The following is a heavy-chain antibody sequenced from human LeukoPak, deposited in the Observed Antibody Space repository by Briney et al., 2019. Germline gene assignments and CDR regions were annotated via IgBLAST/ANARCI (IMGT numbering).Heavy chain of an antibody. CDR1: GFTFSSYS. J-gene: IGHJ3*02. V-gene: IGHV3-48*01. CDR3: AREDIITMIVVVITGGAFDI. CDR2: ISSSSSTI. D-gene: IGHD3-22*01. Sequence: PGGSLRLSCAASGFTFSSYSMNWVRQAPGKGLEWVSSISSSSSTIYYADSVKGRFTISRDNAKNSPYLQMNSLRAEDTAVYYCAREDIITMIVVVITGGAFDIWGQGTMVTVSS.